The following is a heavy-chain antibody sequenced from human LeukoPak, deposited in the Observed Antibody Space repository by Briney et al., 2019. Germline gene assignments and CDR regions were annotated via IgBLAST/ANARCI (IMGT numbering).Heavy chain of an antibody. V-gene: IGHV4-59*01. Sequence: TPSETLSLTCTASGGSISSYYWNWIRQPPGKGLEWIGHIYYSGNTNYNPSLKSRVTISLDTSKNQFSLRLSSVTAADTAVYYCARAQPASIWGSYPRHFDYWGQGTLVTVSS. J-gene: IGHJ4*02. CDR3: ARAQPASIWGSYPRHFDY. D-gene: IGHD3-16*01. CDR2: IYYSGNT. CDR1: GGSISSYY.